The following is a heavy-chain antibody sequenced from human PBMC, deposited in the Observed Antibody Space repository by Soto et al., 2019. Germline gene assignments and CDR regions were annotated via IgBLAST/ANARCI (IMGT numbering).Heavy chain of an antibody. J-gene: IGHJ3*01. CDR2: INSDGSST. D-gene: IGHD3-22*01. CDR3: SKAMIGSYDSDAFDV. Sequence: GGSLRLSCAASGFTFSSYWMHWVRQDPGKGLVWVSRINSDGSSTSYADSVKGRFTISRDNSKNTLFLQMNSLRPEDTAVYYCSKAMIGSYDSDAFDVWGQGTMVTVSS. CDR1: GFTFSSYW. V-gene: IGHV3-74*01.